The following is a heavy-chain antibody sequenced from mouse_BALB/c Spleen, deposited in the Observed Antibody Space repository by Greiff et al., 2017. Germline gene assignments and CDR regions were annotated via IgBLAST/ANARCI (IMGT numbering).Heavy chain of an antibody. CDR1: GYTFTDYW. J-gene: IGHJ4*01. CDR3: ARGDYDNAMDY. D-gene: IGHD2-4*01. CDR2: IDTSDSYT. Sequence: QVQLQQPGAELVMPGASVKMSCKASGYTFTDYWMHWVKQRPGQGLEWIGAIDTSDSYTSYNQKFKGKATLTVDESSSTAYMQLSSLTSEDSAVYYCARGDYDNAMDYWGQGTSVTVSS. V-gene: IGHV1-69*01.